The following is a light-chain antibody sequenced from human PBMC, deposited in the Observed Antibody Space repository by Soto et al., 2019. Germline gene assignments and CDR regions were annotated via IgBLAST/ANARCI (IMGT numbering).Light chain of an antibody. J-gene: IGKJ2*01. CDR2: GAS. CDR1: QSVSSTY. CDR3: QQYGSSSYT. V-gene: IGKV3-20*01. Sequence: EIVLTQSPGTLSLSPGERATLSCRASQSVSSTYLAWYQQNPGQAPRLLIYGASSRATGIPDRFSGSGSGTDSTLTTTRLELEGFAVYFCQQYGSSSYTFGQGTKLEIK.